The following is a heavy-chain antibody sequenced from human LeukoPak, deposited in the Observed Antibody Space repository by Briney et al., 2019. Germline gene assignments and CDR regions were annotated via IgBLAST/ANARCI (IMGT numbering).Heavy chain of an antibody. J-gene: IGHJ4*02. CDR2: ISGSGGFT. CDR3: AKHTLVDY. CDR1: GFTFSSYA. V-gene: IGHV3-23*01. Sequence: GGSLRLSCAASGFTFSSYAMSWVRQAPGKGLEWVSAISGSGGFTYYAESVKGRFTVSRDNSKSTLYLQMSSLRAEDTAVYYCAKHTLVDYWGQGILVTVSS.